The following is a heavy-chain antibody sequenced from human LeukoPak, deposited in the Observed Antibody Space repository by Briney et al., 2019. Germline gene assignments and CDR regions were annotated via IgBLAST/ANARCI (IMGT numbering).Heavy chain of an antibody. Sequence: GPTLVKPTQTLTLTCTFSGFSLSTSGMCVSWIRQPPGKALEWLARIDWDDDKSYSTSLKTRLTISKDTSKNQVVLTMTNMDPVDTATYYCARTLPYSGYYQYYFDYWGQGTLVTGSS. CDR3: ARTLPYSGYYQYYFDY. J-gene: IGHJ4*02. V-gene: IGHV2-70*11. CDR2: IDWDDDK. D-gene: IGHD3-22*01. CDR1: GFSLSTSGMC.